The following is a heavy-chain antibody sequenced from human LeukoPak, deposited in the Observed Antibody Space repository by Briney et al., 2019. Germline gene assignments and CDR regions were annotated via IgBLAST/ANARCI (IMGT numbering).Heavy chain of an antibody. CDR3: AKDDDIEQLVGYFDY. V-gene: IGHV3-23*01. CDR2: ISGSGGST. J-gene: IGHJ4*02. Sequence: GGSLRLSCAASGFTFSSYAMSWVRQAPGKGLEWVSAISGSGGSTYYADSVKGRFTISRDNSKNTLYLQMNCLRAEDTAVYYCAKDDDIEQLVGYFDYWGQGTLVTVSS. CDR1: GFTFSSYA. D-gene: IGHD6-6*01.